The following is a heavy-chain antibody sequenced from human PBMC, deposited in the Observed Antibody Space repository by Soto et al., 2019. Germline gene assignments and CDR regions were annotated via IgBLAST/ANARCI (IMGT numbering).Heavy chain of an antibody. CDR3: ARDYMVRGVMRWFDP. V-gene: IGHV4-59*12. D-gene: IGHD3-10*01. CDR1: GGSITSYY. CDR2: IYHSGCT. J-gene: IGHJ5*02. Sequence: SETLSLTCTVSGGSITSYYWSWIRQPPGKGLEWIGYIYHSGCTDYNPSLKSRVTISVDKSKNQFSLKLFSVTAAVTAVYYCARDYMVRGVMRWFDPWGQGTLVTVSS.